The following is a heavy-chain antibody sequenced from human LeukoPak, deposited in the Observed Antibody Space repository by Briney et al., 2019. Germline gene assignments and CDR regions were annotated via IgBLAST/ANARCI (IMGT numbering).Heavy chain of an antibody. V-gene: IGHV1-24*01. J-gene: IGHJ4*02. Sequence: ASVKVSCKVSGYTLTELSMHWVRQAPGKGLEWMGGFDPEDGETIYAQKFQSRVTMTEDTSTDTAYMELSSLRSEDTAVYYCATIHSRFGELLPPNFDYWGQGTLVTVSS. CDR2: FDPEDGET. D-gene: IGHD3-10*01. CDR1: GYTLTELS. CDR3: ATIHSRFGELLPPNFDY.